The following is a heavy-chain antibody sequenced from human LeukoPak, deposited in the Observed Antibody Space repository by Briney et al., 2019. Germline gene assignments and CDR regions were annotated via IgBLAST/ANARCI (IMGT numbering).Heavy chain of an antibody. CDR1: GYTFTSYG. Sequence: ASVKFSCKASGYTFTSYGISWVRQAPGQGLEWMGWISGYDGRTNYAQNFQGRVIMTTDTSTSTAYMELRSLRSDDTAVYYCARDYYCSGGSCSDCFDPWGQGTLVTVSS. V-gene: IGHV1-18*01. D-gene: IGHD2-15*01. J-gene: IGHJ5*02. CDR3: ARDYYCSGGSCSDCFDP. CDR2: ISGYDGRT.